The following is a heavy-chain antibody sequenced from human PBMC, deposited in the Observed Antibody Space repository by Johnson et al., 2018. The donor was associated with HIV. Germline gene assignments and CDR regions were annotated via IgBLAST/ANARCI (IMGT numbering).Heavy chain of an antibody. J-gene: IGHJ3*02. D-gene: IGHD4-17*01. Sequence: VQLVESGGVVVQPGGSLRLSCETSRFTFDDYAMHWVRQAPGKGLEWVSLINWDGDSTYYADSVKGRFTISRDNSKNSLYLQMKSLRVEDTAVYYCARSPETGDRLWRAFDIWGHGTMVTVSS. CDR3: ARSPETGDRLWRAFDI. CDR1: RFTFDDYA. CDR2: INWDGDST. V-gene: IGHV3-43D*03.